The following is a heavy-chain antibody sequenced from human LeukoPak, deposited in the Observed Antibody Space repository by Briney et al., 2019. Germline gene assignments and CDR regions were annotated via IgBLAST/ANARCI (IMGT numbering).Heavy chain of an antibody. J-gene: IGHJ4*02. CDR2: INHSGST. D-gene: IGHD6-13*01. CDR1: GGSFSGYY. Sequence: SETLSLTCAVYGGSFSGYYWSWIRQPPGRGLEWIGEINHSGSTNYNPSLKGRVTISVDTSKNQFSLKLSSVTAADTAVYYCARSRSSSWYARYYFDYWGQGTLVTVSS. V-gene: IGHV4-34*01. CDR3: ARSRSSSWYARYYFDY.